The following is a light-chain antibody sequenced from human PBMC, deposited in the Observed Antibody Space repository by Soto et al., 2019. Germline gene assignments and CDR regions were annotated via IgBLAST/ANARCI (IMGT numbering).Light chain of an antibody. CDR1: KLGDKY. CDR2: QDS. J-gene: IGLJ2*01. V-gene: IGLV3-1*01. Sequence: SYELTQPPSVSASPGQTASITCSGDKLGDKYACWYQQKPGQSPVLVIYQDSKRPSGIPERFSGSNSGNTATLTISGTQAMDEADYYCQAWDSSTGVVFGGGTKLTVL. CDR3: QAWDSSTGVV.